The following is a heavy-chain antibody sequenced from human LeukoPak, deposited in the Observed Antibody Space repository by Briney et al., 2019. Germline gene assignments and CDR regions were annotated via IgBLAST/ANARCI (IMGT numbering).Heavy chain of an antibody. CDR3: ARVPLLLSFGELLY. D-gene: IGHD3-10*01. J-gene: IGHJ4*02. V-gene: IGHV3-11*06. Sequence: PGGSLRLSCAASGFTFTDYYMSWIRQAPGKGLEWVAYISSSSSYTNYADSLKGRFTISRDNAKNSLYLQMNSRRAEHTAVYYCARVPLLLSFGELLYWRQGTLVTVSS. CDR2: ISSSSSYT. CDR1: GFTFTDYY.